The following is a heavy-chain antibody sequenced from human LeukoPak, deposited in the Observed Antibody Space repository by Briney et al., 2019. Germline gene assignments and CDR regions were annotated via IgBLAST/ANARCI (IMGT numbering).Heavy chain of an antibody. CDR3: AIPLYGEVDASPDY. V-gene: IGHV3-74*01. Sequence: GGSLRLSCAASGFTFSSYWMHWVRQAPGKGLVWVSRINSDGSSTSYADSVKGRFTISRDNAKNTLYLQMNSLRAEDTAVYYCAIPLYGEVDASPDYWGQGALVTVSS. CDR2: INSDGSST. J-gene: IGHJ4*02. D-gene: IGHD4-17*01. CDR1: GFTFSSYW.